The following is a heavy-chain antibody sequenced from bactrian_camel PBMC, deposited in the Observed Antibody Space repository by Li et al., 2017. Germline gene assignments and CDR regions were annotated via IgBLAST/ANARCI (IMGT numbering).Heavy chain of an antibody. J-gene: IGHJ7*01. Sequence: HVQLVESGGGSVQPGGSLRLSCAASGHTGCIHEMSWYRQAPGKEREFVSSSDSGGTTTYADSVKGRFTITQDSAKNTVYLQMNSLKPEDTAMYYCKLVAGCNYGVDYWGKGTQVTVS. CDR2: SDSGGTT. D-gene: IGHD6*01. CDR1: GHTGCIHE. V-gene: IGHV3S53*01.